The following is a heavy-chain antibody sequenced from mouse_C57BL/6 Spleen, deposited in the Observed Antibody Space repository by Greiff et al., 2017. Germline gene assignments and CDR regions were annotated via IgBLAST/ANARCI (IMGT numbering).Heavy chain of an antibody. CDR2: ISYDGSN. V-gene: IGHV3-6*01. Sequence: EVQLQQSGPGLVKPSQSLSLTCSVTGYSITSGYYWNWIRQFPGNKLEWMGYISYDGSNNYNPSLKNRISITRDTSKNQFFLKLHSVTTEDTATYYWAREGFYDYDAAWFAYWGQGTLVTVSA. D-gene: IGHD2-4*01. J-gene: IGHJ3*01. CDR3: AREGFYDYDAAWFAY. CDR1: GYSITSGYY.